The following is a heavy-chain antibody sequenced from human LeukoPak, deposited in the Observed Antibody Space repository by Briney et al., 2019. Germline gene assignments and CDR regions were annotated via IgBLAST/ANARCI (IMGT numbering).Heavy chain of an antibody. CDR2: ISAYNGNT. Sequence: ASVKVSCKASGGTFSSYAISWVRQAPGQGLEWMGWISAYNGNTNYAQKLQGRVTMTTDTSTSTAYMELRSLRSDDTAVYYCARDERSPDYYDSDYFDYWGQGTLVTVSS. J-gene: IGHJ4*02. V-gene: IGHV1-18*01. D-gene: IGHD3-22*01. CDR1: GGTFSSYA. CDR3: ARDERSPDYYDSDYFDY.